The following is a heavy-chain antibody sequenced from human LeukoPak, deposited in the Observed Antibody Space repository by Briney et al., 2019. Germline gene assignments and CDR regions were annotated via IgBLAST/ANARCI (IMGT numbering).Heavy chain of an antibody. CDR2: IYYSGST. CDR3: ARHSSRFDP. J-gene: IGHJ5*02. D-gene: IGHD2-15*01. CDR1: GGSISSSSYY. Sequence: KTSETLSLTRTVSGGSISSSSYYWGWIRQPPGKGLEWIGGIYYSGSTYYNPSLKSRVTISVDTSKNQFSLKLSSVTAADTAVYYCARHSSRFDPWGQGTLVTVSS. V-gene: IGHV4-39*01.